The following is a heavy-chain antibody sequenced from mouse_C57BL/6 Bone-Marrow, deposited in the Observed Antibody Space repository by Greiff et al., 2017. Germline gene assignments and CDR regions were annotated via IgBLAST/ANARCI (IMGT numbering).Heavy chain of an antibody. J-gene: IGHJ2*01. V-gene: IGHV1-47*01. CDR3: ARSSTFFYYFDY. CDR2: FHPYNDDT. Sequence: VHLVESGAELVKPGASVKMSCKASGYTFTTYPIEWMKQNHGKSLEWIGNFHPYNDDTKYNEKFKGKATLTVEISSNTVYLELSRLTSDDSAVXYCARSSTFFYYFDYWGQGTTLTVSS. D-gene: IGHD5-1*01. CDR1: GYTFTTYP.